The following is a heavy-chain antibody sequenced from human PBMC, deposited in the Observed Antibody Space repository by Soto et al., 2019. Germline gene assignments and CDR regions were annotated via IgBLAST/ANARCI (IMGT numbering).Heavy chain of an antibody. J-gene: IGHJ6*02. CDR1: GGTFSSYA. D-gene: IGHD2-2*01. V-gene: IGHV1-69*06. CDR3: ARTIVVVPAADYYYYYGMDV. CDR2: IIPIFGTA. Sequence: ASVKVSCKASGGTFSSYAISWVRQAPGQGLEWMGGIIPIFGTANYAQKFQGRVTITADKSTSTAYMELSSLRSEDTAVYYCARTIVVVPAADYYYYYGMDVWGQGTTVTVSS.